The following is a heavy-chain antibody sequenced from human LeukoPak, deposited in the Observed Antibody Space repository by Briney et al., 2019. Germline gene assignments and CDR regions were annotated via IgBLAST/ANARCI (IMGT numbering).Heavy chain of an antibody. D-gene: IGHD2-2*01. CDR3: ARGPLGYCSSTSCYYYMDV. CDR2: INPNSGGT. V-gene: IGHV1-2*02. J-gene: IGHJ6*03. Sequence: GASVKVSCKASGYTFTGYYMHWVRQAPGQGLEWMGWINPNSGGTNYAQKFQGRVTMTRDTSISTAYMELSRLRSDDTAVYYCARGPLGYCSSTSCYYYMDVWGKGTTVTVSS. CDR1: GYTFTGYY.